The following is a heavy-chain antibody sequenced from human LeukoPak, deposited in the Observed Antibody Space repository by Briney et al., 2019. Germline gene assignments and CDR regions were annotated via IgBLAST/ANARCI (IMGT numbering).Heavy chain of an antibody. J-gene: IGHJ4*02. CDR1: GFTFSSYA. D-gene: IGHD3-22*01. CDR3: ARGPYYYDSGEGPFDY. CDR2: ISYDGSNK. V-gene: IGHV3-30-3*01. Sequence: GGSLRLSCAASGFTFSSYAMHWVRQAPGKGLEWVAVISYDGSNKYYADSVKGRFTISRDNSKNTLYLQMNSLRAEDTAVYYCARGPYYYDSGEGPFDYWGQGTLVTVSS.